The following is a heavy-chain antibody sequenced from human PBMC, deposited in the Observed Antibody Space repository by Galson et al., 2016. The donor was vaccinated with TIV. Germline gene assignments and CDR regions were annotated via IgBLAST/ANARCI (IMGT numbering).Heavy chain of an antibody. D-gene: IGHD5-18*01. CDR1: GFTFDDYP. J-gene: IGHJ6*02. CDR2: INWNGNSV. Sequence: SLRLSCAASGFTFDDYPMHWVRQAPGKGLEWVSGINWNGNSVDYADSVRGRFTISRDNAKNSLYLQMNSLRPEDTALYYCAKNSRSDASMDYYYYHGMDVWGRGTTVTVSS. V-gene: IGHV3-9*01. CDR3: AKNSRSDASMDYYYYHGMDV.